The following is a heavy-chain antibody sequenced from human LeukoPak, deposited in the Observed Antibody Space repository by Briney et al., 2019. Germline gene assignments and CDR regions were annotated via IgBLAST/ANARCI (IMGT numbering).Heavy chain of an antibody. Sequence: GASVKVSCKASGYTFTSYDINWVRRATGQGLEWMGWMNPNSGNTGYAQKFQGRVTMTRNTSISTAYMELSSLRSEDTAVYYCARPDYGAGKAGAIDYWGQGTLVTVSS. V-gene: IGHV1-8*01. J-gene: IGHJ4*02. CDR1: GYTFTSYD. D-gene: IGHD4-17*01. CDR2: MNPNSGNT. CDR3: ARPDYGAGKAGAIDY.